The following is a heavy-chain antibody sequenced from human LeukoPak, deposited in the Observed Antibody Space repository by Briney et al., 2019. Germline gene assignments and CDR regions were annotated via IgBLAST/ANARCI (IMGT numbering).Heavy chain of an antibody. CDR2: IYYSGST. Sequence: SETLSLTCTVSGGSISSGGYYWSWIRQHPGKGLEWIGYIYYSGSTYYNPSLKSRVTISVDTSKNQFSLKLSSETAADTAVYYCARDGGSYAFDYWGQGTLVTVSS. CDR3: ARDGGSYAFDY. D-gene: IGHD1-26*01. CDR1: GGSISSGGYY. J-gene: IGHJ4*02. V-gene: IGHV4-31*03.